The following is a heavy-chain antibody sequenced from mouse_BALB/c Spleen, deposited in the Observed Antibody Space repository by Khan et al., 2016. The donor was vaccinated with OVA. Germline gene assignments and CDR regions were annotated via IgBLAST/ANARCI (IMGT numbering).Heavy chain of an antibody. CDR2: IDPANDNS. CDR1: GFNIQDTY. CDR3: DTLGGNPFPY. J-gene: IGHJ3*01. Sequence: VQLQQSGAELVKPGASVKLSCTASGFNIQDTYIHWVNQRPEKGLEWIGRIDPANDNSKYDPKFQGKATITADTSSNTAYLHLSSLTSEDTAVYYCDTLGGNPFPYWGQGTLVTLSA. D-gene: IGHD1-1*02. V-gene: IGHV14-3*02.